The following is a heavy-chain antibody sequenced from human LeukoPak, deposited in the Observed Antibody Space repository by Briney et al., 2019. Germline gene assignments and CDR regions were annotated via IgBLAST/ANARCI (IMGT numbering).Heavy chain of an antibody. J-gene: IGHJ6*03. CDR1: GGSFSGYY. CDR2: INHSGST. CDR3: ARAPAGTLLYYYYYMDV. D-gene: IGHD6-19*01. Sequence: SETLSLTCAVYGGSFSGYYWSWIRQPPGKGLEWIGEINHSGSTNYNPSLKTRVTISVDTSKNQFSLKLSSVTAADTAVYYCARAPAGTLLYYYYYMDVWGKGTTVTVSS. V-gene: IGHV4-34*01.